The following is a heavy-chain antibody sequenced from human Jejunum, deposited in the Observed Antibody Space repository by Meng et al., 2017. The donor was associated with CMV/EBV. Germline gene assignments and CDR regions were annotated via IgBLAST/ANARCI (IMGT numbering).Heavy chain of an antibody. CDR3: ARARSTTWYQDY. D-gene: IGHD6-13*01. Sequence: VSAYSIRCGFYWGWVRQAPGRGLEWFGHVYHSGATYSSPSLKSRVTMSVDTSKNQFSLKLDSVTAADTAVYFCARARSTTWYQDYWGQGTQVTVSS. CDR2: VYHSGAT. CDR1: AYSIRCGFY. V-gene: IGHV4-38-2*02. J-gene: IGHJ4*02.